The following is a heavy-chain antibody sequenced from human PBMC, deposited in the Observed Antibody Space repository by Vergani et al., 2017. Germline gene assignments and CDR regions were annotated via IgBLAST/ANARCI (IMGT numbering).Heavy chain of an antibody. Sequence: EVELVQSGPEMRKPGESLKISCKGSEYSFGNYWIGWGRQMPGKGLEWMGIIDPADSDTRYSPSFQGQVTISADNSISTAFLQWDSLKASDTALYYCARHTTYTDSWGQGTLVTVSS. J-gene: IGHJ4*02. CDR3: ARHTTYTDS. D-gene: IGHD1-1*01. V-gene: IGHV5-51*01. CDR2: IDPADSDT. CDR1: EYSFGNYW.